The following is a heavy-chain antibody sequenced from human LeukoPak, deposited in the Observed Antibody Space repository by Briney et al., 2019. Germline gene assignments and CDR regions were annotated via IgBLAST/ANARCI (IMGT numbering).Heavy chain of an antibody. V-gene: IGHV1-2*06. CDR3: ARATSGYSYGY. CDR2: INPNSGGT. Sequence: ASVKVSCKASGYTFTGYYIHWVRQATGQGLEWMGRINPNSGGTDYAQKFQGTVTMTRDTSISTAYMELSRLTSDDTAVYYCARATSGYSYGYWGQGTLVTVSS. D-gene: IGHD5-18*01. J-gene: IGHJ4*02. CDR1: GYTFTGYY.